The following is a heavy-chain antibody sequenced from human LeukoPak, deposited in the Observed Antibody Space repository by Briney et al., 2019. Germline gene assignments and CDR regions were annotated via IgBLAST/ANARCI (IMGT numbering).Heavy chain of an antibody. V-gene: IGHV3-11*04. D-gene: IGHD6-13*01. Sequence: GGSLRLSCAASGFTFSDYYMTWIRQAPGKGLEWVSYISNSDATIYYANSVKGRFTISRDNTKNSLYLQMDSLRAEDTAVYYCTRASIAAAGYFDYWGQGTLVTVSS. CDR3: TRASIAAAGYFDY. CDR2: ISNSDATI. CDR1: GFTFSDYY. J-gene: IGHJ4*02.